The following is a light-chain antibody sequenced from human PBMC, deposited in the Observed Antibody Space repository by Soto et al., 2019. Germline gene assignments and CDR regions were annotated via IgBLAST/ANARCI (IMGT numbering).Light chain of an antibody. J-gene: IGKJ1*01. CDR3: QQSYSTVRT. CDR2: DAF. Sequence: DIQMTQSPSSLSASVGDRVTITCRANQTITTFLNWYQQKPGKAPDLLIYDAFSLQSGVPSRFTSGGSGTDFTLIISSLQPEDFATYYCQQSYSTVRTFGQGTKVDIK. V-gene: IGKV1-39*01. CDR1: QTITTF.